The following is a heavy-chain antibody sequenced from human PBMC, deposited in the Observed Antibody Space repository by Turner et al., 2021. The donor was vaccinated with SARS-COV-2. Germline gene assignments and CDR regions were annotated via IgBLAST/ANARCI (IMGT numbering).Heavy chain of an antibody. CDR1: GFTVSSNY. J-gene: IGHJ3*02. Sequence: EVQLVESGGGLIQPGGSLRLSCAASGFTVSSNYMSWVRQAPGKGLEWVSVIYSGGSTYYADSVKGRFTISRDNSKNTLYLQMRAEDTAVYYCARGYSSGWYQRGAFDIWGQGTMVTVSS. CDR2: IYSGGST. V-gene: IGHV3-53*01. D-gene: IGHD6-19*01. CDR3: ARGYSSGWYQRGAFDI.